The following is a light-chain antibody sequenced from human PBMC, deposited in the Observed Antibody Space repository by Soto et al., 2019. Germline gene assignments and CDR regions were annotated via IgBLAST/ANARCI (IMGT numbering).Light chain of an antibody. CDR1: QSISSY. V-gene: IGKV1-39*01. CDR2: AAS. CDR3: QQSYSTPRT. J-gene: IGKJ1*01. Sequence: DIQMTQSPSSLSASIGDRVTITCRASQSISSYLNWYQQKPGKAPKLLIYAASSLQSGVPSRFSGSGSGTDLTLTISSLQPEDFATYYCQQSYSTPRTFGQGTKVDI.